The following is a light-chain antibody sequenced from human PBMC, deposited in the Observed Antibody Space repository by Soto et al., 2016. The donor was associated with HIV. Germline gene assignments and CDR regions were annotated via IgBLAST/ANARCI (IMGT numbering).Light chain of an antibody. CDR2: GKS. J-gene: IGLJ2*01. Sequence: SSELTQDPVVSVALGQTVRITCRGDSLRNYYASWYQQKPGQAPLLVISGKSKRPSGIPDRFSSSTSGNTASLTITGAQAEDEADYYCNSRDISGNHLLFGGGTKVTVL. V-gene: IGLV3-19*01. CDR1: SLRNYY. CDR3: NSRDISGNHLL.